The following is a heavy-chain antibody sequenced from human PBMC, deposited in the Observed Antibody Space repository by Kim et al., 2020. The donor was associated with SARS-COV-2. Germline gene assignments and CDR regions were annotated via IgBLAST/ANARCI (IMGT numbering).Heavy chain of an antibody. CDR1: GGSFNTYY. CDR3: ARAVYSSTWVFIGGLDS. D-gene: IGHD6-6*01. Sequence: SETLSLTCAVYGGSFNTYYWSWLRQPSGKGLQWIGEVNHSGRTDSHPSLRSRVTMSVDTSKNQFSLKLASLTAADTGVYFCARAVYSSTWVFIGGLDSWGQGVPVTVSS. V-gene: IGHV4-34*01. CDR2: VNHSGRT. J-gene: IGHJ4*02.